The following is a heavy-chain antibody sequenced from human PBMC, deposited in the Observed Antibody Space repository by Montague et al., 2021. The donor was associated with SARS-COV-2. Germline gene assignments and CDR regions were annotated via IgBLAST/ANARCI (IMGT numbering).Heavy chain of an antibody. J-gene: IGHJ5*02. CDR3: ARLWDFYGSGSYKNSWFDP. CDR2: ISYSGST. D-gene: IGHD3-10*01. CDR1: AGSISTNSYY. Sequence: SETLSLTCTVSAGSISTNSYYCAWIRQPPGKGLEWIGSISYSGSTYFNPSLESRLTMSVDTSKNHFSLKLSSVTAADTAVYYCARLWDFYGSGSYKNSWFDPWGQGTRVTVSS. V-gene: IGHV4-39*02.